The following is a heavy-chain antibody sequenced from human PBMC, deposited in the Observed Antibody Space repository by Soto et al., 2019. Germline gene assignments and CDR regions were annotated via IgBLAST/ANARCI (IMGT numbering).Heavy chain of an antibody. CDR1: EFAFNTYA. J-gene: IGHJ4*02. CDR2: IWYDGRNK. D-gene: IGHD4-4*01. CDR3: ARGGLQSFYFPPDF. V-gene: IGHV3-33*01. Sequence: PGGSLRPSCVASEFAFNTYAIHWVRQAPGQGLEWVAVIWYDGRNKYYAESVKGRFTISRDNSENTVSLQMNSLRPDDTAIYHCARGGLQSFYFPPDFWGRGTLVTVSS.